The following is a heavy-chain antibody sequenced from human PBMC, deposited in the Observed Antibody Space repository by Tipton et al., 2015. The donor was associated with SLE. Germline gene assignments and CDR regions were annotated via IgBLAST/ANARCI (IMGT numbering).Heavy chain of an antibody. CDR2: ISGSGRIR. Sequence: SLRLSCAASGFTFAGHAMSWIRQAPGKGLEWISYISGSGRIRYFADSVKGRFAISRDNARNSVYLQMNSLRPDDTAVYYCARGSRGSSSWVWNWFDPWGQGTLVTVSS. D-gene: IGHD6-13*01. CDR1: GFTFAGHA. J-gene: IGHJ5*02. V-gene: IGHV3-11*01. CDR3: ARGSRGSSSWVWNWFDP.